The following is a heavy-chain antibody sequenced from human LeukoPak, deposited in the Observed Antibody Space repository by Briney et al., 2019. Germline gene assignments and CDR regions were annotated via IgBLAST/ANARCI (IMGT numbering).Heavy chain of an antibody. Sequence: GGSLRLSCAASGFTFSSYGMHWVRQAPGKGLEWVAVIWYDGSNKYYADSVKGRFTISRDNSKNTLYLQMNSLRAEDTAVYYCAKTYYDFWSGYLHYYYYGMDVWGQGTTVTVSS. D-gene: IGHD3-3*01. CDR3: AKTYYDFWSGYLHYYYYGMDV. J-gene: IGHJ6*02. V-gene: IGHV3-33*06. CDR1: GFTFSSYG. CDR2: IWYDGSNK.